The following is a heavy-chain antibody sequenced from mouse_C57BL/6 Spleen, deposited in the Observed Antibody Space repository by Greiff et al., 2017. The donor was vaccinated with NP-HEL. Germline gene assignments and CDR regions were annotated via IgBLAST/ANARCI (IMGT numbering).Heavy chain of an antibody. CDR2: IYPGSGST. J-gene: IGHJ2*01. CDR3: DGGENFDY. CDR1: CYTFTSYW. V-gene: IGHV1-55*01. Sequence: QVQLQPGAELVKPGASVKMFCKASCYTFTSYWITWVKQRPGQGLEWIGDIYPGSGSTKYNEKFKSKATLTVDTSSSTDYMQLSSVTSEDSAVYYCDGGENFDYWGQGTTLTVSS.